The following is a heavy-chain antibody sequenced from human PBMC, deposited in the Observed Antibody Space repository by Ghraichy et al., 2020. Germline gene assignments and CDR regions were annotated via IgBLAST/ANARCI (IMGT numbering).Heavy chain of an antibody. CDR1: GYSFTSYW. V-gene: IGHV5-51*01. Sequence: ESLNISCKGSGYSFTSYWIGWVRQMPGKGLEWMGLIYPGDSDTRYSPSFQGQVTISADKSISTAYLQWTSLKASDTAIYYCARVGATSYHYYYYMDVWGKGTTVTVSS. D-gene: IGHD1-26*01. J-gene: IGHJ6*03. CDR2: IYPGDSDT. CDR3: ARVGATSYHYYYYMDV.